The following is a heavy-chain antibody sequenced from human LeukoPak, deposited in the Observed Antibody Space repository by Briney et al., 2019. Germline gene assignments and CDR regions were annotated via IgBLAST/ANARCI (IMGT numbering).Heavy chain of an antibody. Sequence: PGGTLRLSCAASGFTFSSYGMNWVRLAPGKGLEWVSAITGSGGGTYYADSVKGRFTISRDNSKNTLSLQMSSLRAEDTAVYYCAKNSRADYNYYYMDVWGKGTTVTISS. V-gene: IGHV3-23*01. CDR2: ITGSGGGT. CDR3: AKNSRADYNYYYMDV. CDR1: GFTFSSYG. D-gene: IGHD3-10*01. J-gene: IGHJ6*03.